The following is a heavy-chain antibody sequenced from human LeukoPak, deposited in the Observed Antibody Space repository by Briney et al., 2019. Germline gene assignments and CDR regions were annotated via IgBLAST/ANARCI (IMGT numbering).Heavy chain of an antibody. CDR2: IYSGGST. Sequence: GGSLRLSCAASGFTVSSNYMSWVRQAPGKGLEWVSVIYSGGSTYYADSVKGRFTISRDNSKNTLYLQMNSLRAEDTAVYYCARERSGSYYYYYMDVWGKGTTVTVSS. J-gene: IGHJ6*03. CDR1: GFTVSSNY. D-gene: IGHD1-26*01. V-gene: IGHV3-66*02. CDR3: ARERSGSYYYYYMDV.